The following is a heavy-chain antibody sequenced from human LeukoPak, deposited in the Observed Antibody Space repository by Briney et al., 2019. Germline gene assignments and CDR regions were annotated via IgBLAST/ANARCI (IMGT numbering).Heavy chain of an antibody. Sequence: EVSLGLSCAASGFTFSSYSMNWVRQAPGKGLKWVSATSGPGGSRDYADSVKGRFTISRDNSKNTLYLQMNNLRAEDSAIYYCAKKVGLVSAPLYYFDLWGQGTLVTVSS. D-gene: IGHD6-6*01. CDR1: GFTFSSYS. CDR2: TSGPGGSR. CDR3: AKKVGLVSAPLYYFDL. J-gene: IGHJ4*02. V-gene: IGHV3-23*01.